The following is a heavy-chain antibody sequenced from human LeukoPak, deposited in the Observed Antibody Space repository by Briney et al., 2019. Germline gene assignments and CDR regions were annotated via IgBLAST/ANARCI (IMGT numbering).Heavy chain of an antibody. CDR1: GYTFTSYG. CDR3: ARDSPWSEAEQWLVRFDY. CDR2: ISAYNGNT. Sequence: GASVKVSCKASGYTFTSYGISWARQAPGQGLEWMGWISAYNGNTNYAQKLQGRVTMTTDTSTSTAYMELRSLRSDDTAVYYCARDSPWSEAEQWLVRFDYWGREPWSPSPQ. D-gene: IGHD6-19*01. V-gene: IGHV1-18*04. J-gene: IGHJ4*02.